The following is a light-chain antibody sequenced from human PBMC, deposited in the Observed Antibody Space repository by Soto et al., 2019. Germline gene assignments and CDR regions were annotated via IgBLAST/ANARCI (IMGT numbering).Light chain of an antibody. CDR1: QTISSW. CDR2: KAS. V-gene: IGKV1-5*03. CDR3: QHYNSYSEA. Sequence: DIQMTQSPSTLSVSVGDRATITCRACQTISSWLAWYQQKPGKAPKLLIYKASTLKSGVPSRFSGSGSGTEFTLTISSLQPDDFATYYCQHYNSYSEAFSQGTKVDIK. J-gene: IGKJ1*01.